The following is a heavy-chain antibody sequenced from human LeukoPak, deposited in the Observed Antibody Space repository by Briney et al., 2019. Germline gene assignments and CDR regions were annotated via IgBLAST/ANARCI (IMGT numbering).Heavy chain of an antibody. Sequence: GGSLRLSCAASGFTFNSYEMNWVRQAPGKGLEWVSYISSSGSTIHYADSVKGRSTISRDNAKNSLYLQMNSLRAEDTAVYYCARDHYYDSSSYYSPGYYFDYWGQGTLVTVSS. CDR3: ARDHYYDSSSYYSPGYYFDY. CDR1: GFTFNSYE. CDR2: ISSSGSTI. V-gene: IGHV3-48*03. J-gene: IGHJ4*02. D-gene: IGHD3-22*01.